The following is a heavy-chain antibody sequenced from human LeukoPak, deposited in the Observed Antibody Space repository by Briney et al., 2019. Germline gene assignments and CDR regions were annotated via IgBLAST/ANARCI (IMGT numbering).Heavy chain of an antibody. V-gene: IGHV3-73*01. D-gene: IGHD2-8*01. CDR1: GFTFSGSA. CDR2: IRSKANSYAT. J-gene: IGHJ6*03. Sequence: GGSLRLSCAASGFTFSGSAMHWVRQASGKGLEWVGRIRSKANSYATAYATSVKGRFTISRDDSKNTAYLQMNSLKTEDTAVYYCTLADIVLMVYAPYYYYYMDVWGKGTTVTVSS. CDR3: TLADIVLMVYAPYYYYYMDV.